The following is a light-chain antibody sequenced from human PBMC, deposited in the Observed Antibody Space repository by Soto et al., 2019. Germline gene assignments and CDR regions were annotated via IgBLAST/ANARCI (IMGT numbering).Light chain of an antibody. V-gene: IGKV3-11*01. CDR3: QQHSNWQVT. CDR1: QSVSSY. CDR2: DAS. J-gene: IGKJ5*01. Sequence: EIVMTQSPATLSASPGERATLSCRASQSVSSYLAWYQQKHGQSPRIFIYDASNRATGIPARFSGSGSGTDGTLTISSLETEDGAVYYCQQHSNWQVTFGQGTRLEIK.